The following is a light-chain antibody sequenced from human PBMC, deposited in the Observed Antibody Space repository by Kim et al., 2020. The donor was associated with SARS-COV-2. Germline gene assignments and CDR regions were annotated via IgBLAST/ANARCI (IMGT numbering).Light chain of an antibody. CDR3: TSRDSSGVV. Sequence: SVALGQTVRITCRGDTLSNYDASWYQQKPRQAPVLVFYGKNNRPSGISLRFSRSRSRDTATLTITGTQAEDVADYYCTSRDSSGVVFGGGTKVTVL. CDR1: TLSNYD. J-gene: IGLJ2*01. CDR2: GKN. V-gene: IGLV3-19*01.